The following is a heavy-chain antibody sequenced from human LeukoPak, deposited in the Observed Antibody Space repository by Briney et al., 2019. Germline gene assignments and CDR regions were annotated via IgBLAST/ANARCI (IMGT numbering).Heavy chain of an antibody. CDR1: RFTFSSYA. J-gene: IGHJ4*02. CDR3: AKKVGSGWYEGFDY. D-gene: IGHD6-19*01. CDR2: ISGSGSNT. Sequence: PGGSLRLSCAASRFTFSSYAMSWVRQAPGKGLEWVSAISGSGSNTYYADSVKGRFTISRDNSKNTLYLQMNSLRVEDTAVYYCAKKVGSGWYEGFDYWGQGTLVTVSS. V-gene: IGHV3-23*01.